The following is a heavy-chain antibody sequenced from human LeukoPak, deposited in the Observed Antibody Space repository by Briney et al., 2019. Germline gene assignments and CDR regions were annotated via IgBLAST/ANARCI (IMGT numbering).Heavy chain of an antibody. CDR2: IYYSGST. J-gene: IGHJ6*03. CDR1: GGSISSGSYY. Sequence: SQTLSLTCTVSGGSISSGSYYWSWIRQPPGKGLEWIGYIYYSGSTNYNPSLKSRVTISVDTYKNQFSLKLSFVTAADTAVYYCARGLEYCSSTSCSLYYYYYMDVWGKGTTVTVSS. CDR3: ARGLEYCSSTSCSLYYYYYMDV. D-gene: IGHD2-2*01. V-gene: IGHV4-61*01.